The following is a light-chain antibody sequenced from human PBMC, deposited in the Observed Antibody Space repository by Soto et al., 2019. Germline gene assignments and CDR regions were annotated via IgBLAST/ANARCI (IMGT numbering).Light chain of an antibody. J-gene: IGKJ1*01. CDR3: QLRSNWPPTWT. V-gene: IGKV3-11*01. CDR2: DAS. CDR1: QSISTY. Sequence: EIVLTQSPAILSLSPGERATLSCRASQSISTYLSWYQQRPGQAPRLLVYDASKRATDIPGRFSGSGSGTDFTLTISSLEPEDFAVYYCQLRSNWPPTWTFGPGTKVEIK.